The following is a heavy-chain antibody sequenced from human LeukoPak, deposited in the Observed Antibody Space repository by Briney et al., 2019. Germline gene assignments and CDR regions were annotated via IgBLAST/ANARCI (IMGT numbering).Heavy chain of an antibody. CDR1: GFSFSFSN. CDR2: ISSTNGHT. Sequence: PGGSLRLSCAASGFSFSFSNMNWVRQAPGKGLEWVSYISSTNGHTYYADSVNGRFTISRDTAKNSLYLQMNSLRAEDTALYYCARDGDTVLTRGYYYYMDVWGKGTTVTVSS. V-gene: IGHV3-21*06. J-gene: IGHJ6*03. D-gene: IGHD4-23*01. CDR3: ARDGDTVLTRGYYYYMDV.